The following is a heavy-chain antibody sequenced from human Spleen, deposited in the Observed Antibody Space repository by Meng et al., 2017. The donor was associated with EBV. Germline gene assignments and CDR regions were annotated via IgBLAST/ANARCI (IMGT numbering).Heavy chain of an antibody. CDR2: MYQSGST. D-gene: IGHD1-26*01. J-gene: IGHJ4*02. CDR3: ATIIVPATTMNY. CDR1: GGSITSSGYS. Sequence: HLQLHESGSGLLKPPQTLSLTCAVSGGSITSSGYSWTWIRQPPGKGLEWIGYMYQSGSTYYSPSLKSRATISVDRSKNHLSLKLSSVTAADTAFYYCATIIVPATTMNYWGPGTLVTVSS. V-gene: IGHV4-30-2*01.